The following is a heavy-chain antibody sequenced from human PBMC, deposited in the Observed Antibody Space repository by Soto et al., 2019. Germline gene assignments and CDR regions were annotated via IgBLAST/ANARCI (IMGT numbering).Heavy chain of an antibody. V-gene: IGHV5-51*01. Sequence: RGESLKISCNGSGYNFINYWIGWVRQMLGQGLEWMGIIYPAEFDARYSPSFEGQVTISADKSVSTAYLHWSSLKASDTAIYYCAMFLPPAALYLSRRFNYMGRGPLIAVSS. CDR3: AMFLPPAALYLSRRFNY. D-gene: IGHD2-2*01. J-gene: IGHJ4*02. CDR2: IYPAEFDA. CDR1: GYNFINYW.